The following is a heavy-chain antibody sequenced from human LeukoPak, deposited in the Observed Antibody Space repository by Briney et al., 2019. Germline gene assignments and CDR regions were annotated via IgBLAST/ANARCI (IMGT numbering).Heavy chain of an antibody. Sequence: GGSLRLSCAASGFTFSSYGMHWVRQAPGKGLEWVAVISYDGSNKYYADSVKGRFTISRDNSKNTLYLQMNSLRAEDTAVYYCAREWIGMDVWGQGTTVTVSS. J-gene: IGHJ6*02. D-gene: IGHD2-2*03. V-gene: IGHV3-30*03. CDR1: GFTFSSYG. CDR2: ISYDGSNK. CDR3: AREWIGMDV.